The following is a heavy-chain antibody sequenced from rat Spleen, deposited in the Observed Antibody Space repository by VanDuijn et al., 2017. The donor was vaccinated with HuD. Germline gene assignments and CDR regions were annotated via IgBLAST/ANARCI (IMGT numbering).Heavy chain of an antibody. V-gene: IGHV5S11*01. D-gene: IGHD1-12*01. CDR2: ISAGGGDT. J-gene: IGHJ2*01. CDR3: ARHTIYYFDY. CDR1: GFIFSNYY. Sequence: EVQLVESGGGLVQPGRSLKLSCAASGFIFSNYYMAWVRQAPTKGLEWVAYISAGGGDTYYRYSVKGRFTISRDNAQSTLYLQMNSLRSEETATYYCARHTIYYFDYWGQGVMVTVSS.